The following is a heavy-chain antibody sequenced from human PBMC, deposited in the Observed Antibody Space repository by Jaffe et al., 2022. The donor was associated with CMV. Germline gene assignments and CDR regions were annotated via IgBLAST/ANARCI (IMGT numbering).Heavy chain of an antibody. Sequence: EVQLVESGGGLVQPGGSLRLSCAASGFTFSNYNMNWVRQAPGKGLEWVSYISRSSTTIYYADSVKGRFTISRDNAKNSLYLQMNSLRDEDTAVYYCARDPVTVVIPWYYYFDLWGRGTLVTVSS. D-gene: IGHD1-7*01. CDR1: GFTFSNYN. V-gene: IGHV3-48*02. J-gene: IGHJ2*01. CDR3: ARDPVTVVIPWYYYFDL. CDR2: ISRSSTTI.